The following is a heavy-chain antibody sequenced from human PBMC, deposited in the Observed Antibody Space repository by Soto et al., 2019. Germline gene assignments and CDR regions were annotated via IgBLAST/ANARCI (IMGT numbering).Heavy chain of an antibody. CDR3: ARSNYRSGSYGYGLDV. J-gene: IGHJ6*02. Sequence: SETLSLTCAVSGGSLNDYYRSWIRQPAGKGLEWIGRIYTSGSTNYNPSLKSRVTMSVDTSKSQFSLKLSSVTAADTAVYYCARSNYRSGSYGYGLDVWGQGTTVTVSS. V-gene: IGHV4-4*07. CDR1: GGSLNDYY. CDR2: IYTSGST. D-gene: IGHD3-10*01.